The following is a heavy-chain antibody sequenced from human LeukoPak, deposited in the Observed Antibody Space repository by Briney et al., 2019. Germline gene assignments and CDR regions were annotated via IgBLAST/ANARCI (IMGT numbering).Heavy chain of an antibody. Sequence: SGTLSLTCAVSGGSISSSNWWSWVRQPPGNGLEWIGEIYHSGSTNYNPSLKSRVTISVDKSKNQFSLKLSSVTAADTAVYYCAVGGVYLRGGAEAFDIWGQGTMVTVSS. V-gene: IGHV4-4*02. CDR2: IYHSGST. CDR1: GGSISSSNW. J-gene: IGHJ3*02. D-gene: IGHD3-10*01. CDR3: AVGGVYLRGGAEAFDI.